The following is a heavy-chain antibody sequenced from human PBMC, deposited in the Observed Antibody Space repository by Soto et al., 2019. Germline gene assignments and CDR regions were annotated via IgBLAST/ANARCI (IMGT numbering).Heavy chain of an antibody. D-gene: IGHD3-22*01. CDR3: RQQIEPYDY. CDR2: ISFNASNQ. CDR1: GFTFSNYG. Sequence: GGPLRLSCAASGFTFSNYGIHWVRQAPGKGLEWVAVISFNASNQYYAHFLKARFTISRANSKKTLYLKLNSMRAEETAVYYCRQQIEPYDYWGQGTLVTVSS. J-gene: IGHJ4*02. V-gene: IGHV3-30*03.